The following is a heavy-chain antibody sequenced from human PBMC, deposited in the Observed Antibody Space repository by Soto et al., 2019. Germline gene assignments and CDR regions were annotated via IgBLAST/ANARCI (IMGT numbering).Heavy chain of an antibody. V-gene: IGHV6-1*01. J-gene: IGHJ6*02. CDR1: GDSVSSNSVA. CDR2: TYYRFKWYN. Sequence: SQTLSLTCAISGDSVSSNSVAWNWIRQSPSRGLEWLGRTYYRFKWYNDYAVSVKSRITINPDTSKNQFSLQLNSVTPEDTAVYYCARDLGILTGYSLYYYYGMDVWGQGTAVTVS. D-gene: IGHD3-9*01. CDR3: ARDLGILTGYSLYYYYGMDV.